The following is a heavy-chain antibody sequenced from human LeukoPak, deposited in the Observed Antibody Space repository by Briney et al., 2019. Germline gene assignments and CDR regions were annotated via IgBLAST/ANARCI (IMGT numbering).Heavy chain of an antibody. CDR2: INHSGST. D-gene: IGHD3-10*01. Sequence: SETLSLTCAVYGGSFSGYYWSWIRQPPGKGLEWIGEINHSGSTNYNPSLKSRVTISVDTSKNQFSLKLSSVTAADTAVYYCARHIRTDWFDPWGQGTLVTASS. V-gene: IGHV4-34*01. CDR3: ARHIRTDWFDP. CDR1: GGSFSGYY. J-gene: IGHJ5*02.